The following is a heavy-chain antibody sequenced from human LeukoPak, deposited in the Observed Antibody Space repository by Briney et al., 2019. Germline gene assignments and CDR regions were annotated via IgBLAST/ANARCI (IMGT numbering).Heavy chain of an antibody. J-gene: IGHJ5*02. V-gene: IGHV1-8*01. Sequence: ASVKVSCKASGYTFTSYDINWVRQATGQGLEWMGWMNPNSGNTGYAQKFQGRVTMTRDTSISTAYMELRGLRSEDTAVYYCVRDGEGVAISVNYWFDPWGQGTLVTVSS. CDR2: MNPNSGNT. CDR3: VRDGEGVAISVNYWFDP. D-gene: IGHD3-10*01. CDR1: GYTFTSYD.